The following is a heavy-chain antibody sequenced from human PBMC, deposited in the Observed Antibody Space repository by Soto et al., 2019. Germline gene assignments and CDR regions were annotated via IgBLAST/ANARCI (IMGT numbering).Heavy chain of an antibody. CDR1: GGTFSSYA. V-gene: IGHV1-69*06. D-gene: IGHD3-10*01. CDR2: IIPLFGTA. J-gene: IGHJ4*02. CDR3: ARYYRGFGGGY. Sequence: QVQLVQSGAEVKKPGSSVKVSCKASGGTFSSYAISWVRQAPGQGLAWMGEIIPLFGTANYAQKFQGRVTITADKSTSTSYMELSSLRSEDTAVYYCARYYRGFGGGYWGQGTLVTFSS.